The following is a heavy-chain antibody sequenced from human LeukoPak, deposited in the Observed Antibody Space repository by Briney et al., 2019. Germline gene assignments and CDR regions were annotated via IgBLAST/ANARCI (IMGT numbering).Heavy chain of an antibody. D-gene: IGHD6-13*01. J-gene: IGHJ4*02. CDR2: MYYSGSA. CDR3: ARQGIPAGVVYFDY. Sequence: SETLSLTCTVSGGSISSSDYYWGWIRQPPGKGLEWIGSMYYSGSAYYNPSLKGRVTIFVDTSKNQFSLKVSSVTAADTAVYYCARQGIPAGVVYFDYWGQGALITVSS. CDR1: GGSISSSDYY. V-gene: IGHV4-39*01.